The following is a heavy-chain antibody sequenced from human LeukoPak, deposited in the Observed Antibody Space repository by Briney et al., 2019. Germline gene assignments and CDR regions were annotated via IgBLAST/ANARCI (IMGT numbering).Heavy chain of an antibody. D-gene: IGHD2-15*01. CDR2: IYHSGRT. J-gene: IGHJ3*02. Sequence: SETLSLTCTVSGYSISSGYYWGWIRQPPGKGLEWIGSIYHSGRTFYNPSLKSRVTISVDTSKNQFSLKLTSVTAADAAVYYCARGYCSGGSCYPTNAFDIWGQGTMVTVSS. V-gene: IGHV4-38-2*02. CDR3: ARGYCSGGSCYPTNAFDI. CDR1: GYSISSGYY.